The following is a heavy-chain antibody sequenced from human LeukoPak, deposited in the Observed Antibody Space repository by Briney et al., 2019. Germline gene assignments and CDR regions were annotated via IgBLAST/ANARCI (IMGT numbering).Heavy chain of an antibody. CDR2: IYYSGST. J-gene: IGHJ6*02. D-gene: IGHD1-14*01. CDR3: ARQFPYQSPDYYGMDV. Sequence: PSETLSLTCTVSGGSISSSSYYWGWIRQPPGKGLEWSGSIYYSGSTYYNPSLKSRVTISVDTSKNQFSLKLSSVTAADTAVYYCARQFPYQSPDYYGMDVWGQGTTVTVSS. V-gene: IGHV4-39*01. CDR1: GGSISSSSYY.